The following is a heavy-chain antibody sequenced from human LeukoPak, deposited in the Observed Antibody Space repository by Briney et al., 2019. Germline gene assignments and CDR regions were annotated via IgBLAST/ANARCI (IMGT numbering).Heavy chain of an antibody. V-gene: IGHV3-21*01. D-gene: IGHD6-19*01. CDR2: ISSSSSYI. CDR3: ARAGYSSGWWDY. Sequence: GGSLRLPCAASGFTFSSYSMNWVRQAPGKGLEWVSSISSSSSYIYYADSVKGRFTISRDNAKNPLYLQMNSLRAEDTAVYYCARAGYSSGWWDYWGQGTLVTVSS. CDR1: GFTFSSYS. J-gene: IGHJ4*02.